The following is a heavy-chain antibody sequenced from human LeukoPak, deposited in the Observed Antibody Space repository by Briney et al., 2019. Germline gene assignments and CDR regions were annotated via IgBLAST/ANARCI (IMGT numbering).Heavy chain of an antibody. CDR2: ISGSGGST. Sequence: GGSLRLSCAASGFTFSSYAMSWVRQAPGKGLEWVSAISGSGGSTYYADSVKGRFTISRDNSKNTLYLQMNSLRAEDTAVYYCAKDRKYCSGGSCYSDNWFDPWGQGTLVTVSP. J-gene: IGHJ5*02. D-gene: IGHD2-15*01. CDR1: GFTFSSYA. V-gene: IGHV3-23*01. CDR3: AKDRKYCSGGSCYSDNWFDP.